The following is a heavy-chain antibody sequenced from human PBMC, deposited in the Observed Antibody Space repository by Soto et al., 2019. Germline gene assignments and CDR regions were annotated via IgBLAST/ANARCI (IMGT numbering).Heavy chain of an antibody. V-gene: IGHV1-69*12. Sequence: QVQLLQSGAEVKKPGSSVRVSCEASGGTFRTYAISWVRQAPGQGLEWMGEIIPIFGTVNYAQKFQGRVTTTADEYTTTVYMDLKSLRSEDTAVYYCAKGAVAGTPTTYYYCGMDVWGQGTTVTVSS. J-gene: IGHJ6*02. CDR2: IIPIFGTV. CDR1: GGTFRTYA. D-gene: IGHD6-19*01. CDR3: AKGAVAGTPTTYYYCGMDV.